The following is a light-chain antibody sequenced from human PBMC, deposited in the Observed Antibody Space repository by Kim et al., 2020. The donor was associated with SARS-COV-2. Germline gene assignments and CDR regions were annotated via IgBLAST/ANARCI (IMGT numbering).Light chain of an antibody. CDR1: SRRSYY. V-gene: IGLV3-19*01. J-gene: IGLJ1*01. CDR2: GKN. CDR3: NSRDSSGNHRAYV. Sequence: GQAVRIACQGDSRRSYYASWYQQKPGQAPVLVIYGKNNRPSGIPDRFSGSSSGNTASLTITGAQAEDEADYYCNSRDSSGNHRAYVFGTGTKVTVL.